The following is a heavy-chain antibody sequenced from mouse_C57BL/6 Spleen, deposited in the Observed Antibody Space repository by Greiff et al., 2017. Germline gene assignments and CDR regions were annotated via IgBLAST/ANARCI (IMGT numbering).Heavy chain of an antibody. CDR2: IRSKSNNYAT. CDR1: GFSFNTYA. Sequence: EVKLVESGGGLVQPKGSLKLSCAASGFSFNTYAMNWVRQAPGKGLEWVARIRSKSNNYATYYADSVKDRFTISRDDSESMLYLQRNNLKTEDTAMYDCVRWRLFDFDYWGQGTTLTVSS. D-gene: IGHD2-13*01. V-gene: IGHV10-1*01. CDR3: VRWRLFDFDY. J-gene: IGHJ2*01.